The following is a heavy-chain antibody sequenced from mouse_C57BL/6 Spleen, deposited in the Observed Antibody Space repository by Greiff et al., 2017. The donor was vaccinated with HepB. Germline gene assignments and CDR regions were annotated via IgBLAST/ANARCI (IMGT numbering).Heavy chain of an antibody. CDR2: IYPGDGDT. V-gene: IGHV1-82*01. Sequence: QVQLQHSGPELVKPGASVKISCKASGYAFSSSWMNWVKQRPGKGLEWIGRIYPGDGDTNYNGKFKGKATLTADKSSSTAYMQLSSLTSEDSAVYFCARQLPLPYWGQGTLVTVSA. J-gene: IGHJ3*01. D-gene: IGHD3-1*01. CDR1: GYAFSSSW. CDR3: ARQLPLPY.